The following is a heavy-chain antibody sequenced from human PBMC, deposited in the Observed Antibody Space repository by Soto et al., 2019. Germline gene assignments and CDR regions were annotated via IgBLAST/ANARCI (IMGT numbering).Heavy chain of an antibody. CDR2: IIPIFGTA. D-gene: IGHD2-2*01. CDR3: AREGWERYGQYCSSTSCYHDYYYGMDV. V-gene: IGHV1-69*13. J-gene: IGHJ6*02. CDR1: GGTFSSYA. Sequence: GASVKVSCKASGGTFSSYAISWVRQAPGQGLEWMGGIIPIFGTANYAQKFQGRVTITADESTSTAYMELSSLRSEDTAVYYCAREGWERYGQYCSSTSCYHDYYYGMDVWGQGTTVTVSS.